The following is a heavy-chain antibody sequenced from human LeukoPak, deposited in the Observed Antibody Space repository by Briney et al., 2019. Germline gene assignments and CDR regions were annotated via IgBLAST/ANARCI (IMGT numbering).Heavy chain of an antibody. CDR1: GFTFSDYY. J-gene: IGHJ6*02. D-gene: IGHD3-10*01. Sequence: GGSLRLSCAASGFTFSDYYMSWIRQAPGKGLEWVSYISSSGSTIYYADSVKGRFTISRDNAKNSLYLQMNSLRAEDTAVYYCARVGVVRGVIIKRPEYGMAVWGQGTTVTVSS. V-gene: IGHV3-11*01. CDR2: ISSSGSTI. CDR3: ARVGVVRGVIIKRPEYGMAV.